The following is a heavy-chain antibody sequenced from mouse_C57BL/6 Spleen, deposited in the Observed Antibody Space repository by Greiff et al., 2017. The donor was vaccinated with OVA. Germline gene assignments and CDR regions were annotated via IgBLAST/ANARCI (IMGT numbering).Heavy chain of an antibody. J-gene: IGHJ4*01. CDR3: ARRPTVVAGAMDY. Sequence: VQLQQPGAELVRPGTSVKLSCKASGYTFTSYWMHWVKQRPGQGLEWIGVIDPSDSYTNYNPKFKGKATLTVDTSSSTAYMQLSSLTSEDSAVYYCARRPTVVAGAMDYWGQGTSVTVSS. CDR2: IDPSDSYT. D-gene: IGHD1-1*01. CDR1: GYTFTSYW. V-gene: IGHV1-59*01.